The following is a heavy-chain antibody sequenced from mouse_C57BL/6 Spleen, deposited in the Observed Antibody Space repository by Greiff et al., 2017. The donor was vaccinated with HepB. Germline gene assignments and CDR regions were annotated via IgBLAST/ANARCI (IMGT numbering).Heavy chain of an antibody. CDR1: GFSLTSYA. D-gene: IGHD1-1*01. V-gene: IGHV2-9-1*01. J-gene: IGHJ4*01. CDR2: IWPGGGT. Sequence: VQLQESGPGLVAPSQSLSITCTVSGFSLTSYAISWVRQPPGKGLEWLGVIWPGGGTNYNSALKYSLSISKDNSKSQVFLKMNSLQTDDTARYYCARTNYEGAMDYWGQGTSVTVSS. CDR3: ARTNYEGAMDY.